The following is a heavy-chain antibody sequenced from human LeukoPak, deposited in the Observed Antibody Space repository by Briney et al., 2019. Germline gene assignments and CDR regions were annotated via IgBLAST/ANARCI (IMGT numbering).Heavy chain of an antibody. CDR1: GGSISDSFEHY. J-gene: IGHJ5*02. V-gene: IGHV4-4*02. D-gene: IGHD3-3*01. CDR2: VHHTGRT. Sequence: SETLSLTCVVSGGSISDSFEHYWSWVRQPPGKEFEWIAEVHHTGRTIYSPSFARRVAISADTSKNQVSLIVTSVTAADTAVYYCARGSGYSPNWFDPWGQGTLVTVSS. CDR3: ARGSGYSPNWFDP.